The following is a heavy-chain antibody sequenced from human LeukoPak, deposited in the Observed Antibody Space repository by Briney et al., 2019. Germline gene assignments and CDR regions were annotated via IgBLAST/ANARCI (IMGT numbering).Heavy chain of an antibody. J-gene: IGHJ4*02. D-gene: IGHD6-25*01. CDR3: AKRIAALGPSFDY. Sequence: PGGSLRLSCAASGFSFDTYAMSWVRQAPGGGLEWVSAISASGGSTYYADSVKGRFTISRDNSKDTLYLQMNSLRADDTAVYYCAKRIAALGPSFDYWGQGTLVTVSS. CDR2: ISASGGST. CDR1: GFSFDTYA. V-gene: IGHV3-23*01.